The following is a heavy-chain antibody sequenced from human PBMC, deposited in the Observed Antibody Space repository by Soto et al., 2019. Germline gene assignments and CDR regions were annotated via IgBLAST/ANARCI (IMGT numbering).Heavy chain of an antibody. CDR2: ISSDGDRI. V-gene: IGHV3-64D*06. D-gene: IGHD3-22*01. CDR3: VKVLDSGGWYYSDH. CDR1: GFTFSNSY. Sequence: VGTLRLSCSASGFTFSNSYMHWVRQSPGIGLEYVSAISSDGDRIYSAESLTRRSTIPRDNPQSTLFLQMISLRPADTAVYYCVKVLDSGGWYYSDHRGQGVLVTVS. J-gene: IGHJ4*02.